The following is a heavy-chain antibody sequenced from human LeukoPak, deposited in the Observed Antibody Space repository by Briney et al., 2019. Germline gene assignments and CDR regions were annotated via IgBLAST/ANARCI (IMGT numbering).Heavy chain of an antibody. CDR2: IKQDGSEK. J-gene: IGHJ5*02. CDR1: GFTFSSYW. V-gene: IGHV3-7*05. CDR3: ARDFSDYDILTGYTFWFDP. Sequence: PGGSLRLSCAASGFTFSSYWMSWVRQAPGKGLEWVANIKQDGSEKYYVDSVKGRFTISRDNAKNSLYLQMNSLRAEDTAVYYCARDFSDYDILTGYTFWFDPWGQGTLVTVSS. D-gene: IGHD3-9*01.